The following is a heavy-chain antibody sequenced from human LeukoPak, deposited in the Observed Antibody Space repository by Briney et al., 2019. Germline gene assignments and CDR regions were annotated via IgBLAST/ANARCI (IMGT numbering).Heavy chain of an antibody. CDR2: IYYSGTT. Sequence: PSETLSLTCTVSGGSMSNYYWNWIRQPPGKGLEWIGYIYYSGTTNYNPSLKSRVSMSVDTSKNQFSLKLSSVTAADTAVYYCARCLGGRCDYFDYWGQGALVTVSS. D-gene: IGHD3-16*01. CDR3: ARCLGGRCDYFDY. J-gene: IGHJ4*02. V-gene: IGHV4-59*01. CDR1: GGSMSNYY.